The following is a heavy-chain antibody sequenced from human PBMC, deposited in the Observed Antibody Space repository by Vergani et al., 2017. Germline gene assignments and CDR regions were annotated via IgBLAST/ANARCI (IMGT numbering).Heavy chain of an antibody. CDR2: INTNTGNP. CDR3: ARGAVTDTYYYYGMDV. CDR1: GYTFTSYA. V-gene: IGHV7-4-1*01. J-gene: IGHJ6*02. Sequence: QVQLVQSGAEVKKPGSSVKVSCKASGYTFTSYAMNWVRQAPGQGLEWMGWINTNTGNPTYAQGFTGRFVFSLDPSVSTAYLQICSLKAEDTAVYYWARGAVTDTYYYYGMDVWGQGTRVTVSS. D-gene: IGHD2-21*02.